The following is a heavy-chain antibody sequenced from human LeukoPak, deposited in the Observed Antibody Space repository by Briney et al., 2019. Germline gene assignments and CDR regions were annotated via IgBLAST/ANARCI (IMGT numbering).Heavy chain of an antibody. CDR3: ARVHGYCSSTSCPRSWFDP. CDR2: IYYSGTT. J-gene: IGHJ5*02. D-gene: IGHD2-2*01. Sequence: SETLSLTCTVSGGSISSSSYYWGWIRQPPGKGLERIGTIYYSGTTYYNPSLKSRVTISVDMSKDQFSLKLSSVTAADTAVYYCARVHGYCSSTSCPRSWFDPWGQGTLVTVSS. CDR1: GGSISSSSYY. V-gene: IGHV4-39*01.